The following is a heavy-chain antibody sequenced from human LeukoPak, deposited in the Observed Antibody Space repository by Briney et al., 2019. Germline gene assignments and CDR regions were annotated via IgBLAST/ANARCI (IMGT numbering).Heavy chain of an antibody. Sequence: ASETLSLTCTVSGGSISSSSYYWGWIRQPPGKGLEWIGSIYYSGSTYYNPSLKSRVTISVDTSKNQFSLKLSSVTAADTAVYYCARQPAMAPFDYWGRGTLVTVSS. CDR3: ARQPAMAPFDY. J-gene: IGHJ4*02. CDR2: IYYSGST. D-gene: IGHD5-18*01. V-gene: IGHV4-39*01. CDR1: GGSISSSSYY.